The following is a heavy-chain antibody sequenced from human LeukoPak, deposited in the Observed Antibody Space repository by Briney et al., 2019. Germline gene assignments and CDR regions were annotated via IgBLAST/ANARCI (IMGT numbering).Heavy chain of an antibody. V-gene: IGHV3-21*01. J-gene: IGHJ4*02. CDR2: ISSSSSYI. Sequence: PGGSLRLSCAASGFTFTTHTMNWVRQAPGKGLEWVSSISSSSSYIYYADSVKGRFTISRDNAKNSLSLQMNSLRAEDTAVYYCARDLEQDYWGQGTLVTVSS. CDR1: GFTFTTHT. CDR3: ARDLEQDY. D-gene: IGHD1/OR15-1a*01.